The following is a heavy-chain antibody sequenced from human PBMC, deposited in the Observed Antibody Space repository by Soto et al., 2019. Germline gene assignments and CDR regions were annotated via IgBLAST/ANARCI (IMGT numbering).Heavy chain of an antibody. CDR3: AREPYANDAFDI. CDR1: GFTFSSYA. V-gene: IGHV3-30-3*01. D-gene: IGHD2-2*01. CDR2: ISYDGSNK. Sequence: GGSQRLSCAASGFTFSSYAMHCIRQAPRKGLEWVAVISYDGSNKYYADSVKGRFTISRDNSKNTLYLQMNSLRAEDTAVYYCAREPYANDAFDIWGQGTMVTVSS. J-gene: IGHJ3*02.